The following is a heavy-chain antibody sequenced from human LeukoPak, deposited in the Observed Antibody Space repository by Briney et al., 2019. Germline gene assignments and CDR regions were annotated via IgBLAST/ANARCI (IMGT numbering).Heavy chain of an antibody. D-gene: IGHD3-22*01. Sequence: IPSETLSLTCTVSGGSISSYYWSWIRQPPGKGLEWIGEINHSGSTNYNPSLKSRVTISVDTSKNQFSLKLSSVTAADTAVYYCAIPKGYYYDSSGYYPGDAFDIWGQGTMVTVSS. CDR2: INHSGST. CDR3: AIPKGYYYDSSGYYPGDAFDI. J-gene: IGHJ3*02. CDR1: GGSISSYY. V-gene: IGHV4-34*01.